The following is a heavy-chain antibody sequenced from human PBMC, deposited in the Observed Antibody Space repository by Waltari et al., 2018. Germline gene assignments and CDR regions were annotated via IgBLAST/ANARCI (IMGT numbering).Heavy chain of an antibody. CDR3: AKEGITGTSRYYYYGMDV. CDR1: GFSFSSYG. CDR2: ISYDGSNK. J-gene: IGHJ6*02. V-gene: IGHV3-30*18. D-gene: IGHD1-20*01. Sequence: QVQLVESGGGVVQPGRSLRLSCAASGFSFSSYGLHWVRQAPRKGLEWVAVISYDGSNKYYADSVKGRFTISRDNSKNTLYLQMNSLRAEDTAVYYCAKEGITGTSRYYYYGMDVWGQGTTVTVSS.